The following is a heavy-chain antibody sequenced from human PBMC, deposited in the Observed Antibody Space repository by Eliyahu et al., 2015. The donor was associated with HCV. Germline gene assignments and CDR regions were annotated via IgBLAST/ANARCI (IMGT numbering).Heavy chain of an antibody. CDR2: IFYXGGS. CDR1: XGXIXXGDYF. J-gene: IGHJ6*02. Sequence: QVQLQESGPGLVKPSQTLSLTCTVXXGXIXXGDYFWRWIRQPPGKGLEWIGCIFYXGGSYYKPSLQSRAAISLDTSKNHFSLKLTSVTXADTAIYFCARSGMIDDYDSGESDSPYYYGLNIWGQGTTVTVSS. D-gene: IGHD3-22*01. V-gene: IGHV4-30-4*01. CDR3: ARSGMIDDYDSGESDSPYYYGLNI.